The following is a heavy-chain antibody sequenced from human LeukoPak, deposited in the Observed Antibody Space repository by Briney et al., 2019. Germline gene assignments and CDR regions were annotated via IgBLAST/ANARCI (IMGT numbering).Heavy chain of an antibody. V-gene: IGHV4-39*02. J-gene: IGHJ4*02. D-gene: IGHD3-16*01. Sequence: SETLSRTCTVSGGSISSSSYYWGWIRQPPGKGLEWIGSIYYSGSTYYNPSITSRVTISVDTSKNQFSLKLSSVTAADTVGYYGARESLGYWGQGTLVTVSS. CDR2: IYYSGST. CDR1: GGSISSSSYY. CDR3: ARESLGY.